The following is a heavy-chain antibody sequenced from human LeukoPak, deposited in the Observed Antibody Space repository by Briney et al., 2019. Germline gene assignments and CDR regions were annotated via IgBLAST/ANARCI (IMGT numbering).Heavy chain of an antibody. Sequence: GESLKISCKGSGYSFTSHWIGWVRQMPGKGLEWMGIIYPGDPDTRYSPSFQGQVTISADKSISTAYLQWSSLKASDTAMYYCARQYYYDSSGYWAQPFDYWGQGTLVTVSS. V-gene: IGHV5-51*01. CDR2: IYPGDPDT. D-gene: IGHD3-22*01. J-gene: IGHJ4*02. CDR1: GYSFTSHW. CDR3: ARQYYYDSSGYWAQPFDY.